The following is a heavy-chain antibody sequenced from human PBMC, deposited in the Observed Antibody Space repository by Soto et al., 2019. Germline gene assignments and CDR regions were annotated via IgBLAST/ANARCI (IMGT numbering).Heavy chain of an antibody. D-gene: IGHD6-19*01. CDR2: IYSGGST. J-gene: IGHJ1*01. Sequence: GGSLRLSCTASGFTVGSNYMSWVRQAPGKGLECVSVIYSGGSTYYADSVRGRFTISRDISKNTLYLQMNSLRAEDTAVYYCARFLAGAANFQHWGQGTLVTVSS. CDR1: GFTVGSNY. V-gene: IGHV3-66*01. CDR3: ARFLAGAANFQH.